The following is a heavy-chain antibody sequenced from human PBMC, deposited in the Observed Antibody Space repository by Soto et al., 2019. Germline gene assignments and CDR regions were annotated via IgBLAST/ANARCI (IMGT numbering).Heavy chain of an antibody. J-gene: IGHJ6*02. D-gene: IGHD2-15*01. V-gene: IGHV4-61*01. Sequence: KPSETLSLTCTVSGGSVSSGSYYWSWIRQPPGKGLEWIGYIYYSGSTNYNPSLKSRVTISVDTSKNQFSLKLSSVTAADTAVYYCARDQRQLLLWEYYYYGMDVWGQGTTVTVSS. CDR2: IYYSGST. CDR1: GGSVSSGSYY. CDR3: ARDQRQLLLWEYYYYGMDV.